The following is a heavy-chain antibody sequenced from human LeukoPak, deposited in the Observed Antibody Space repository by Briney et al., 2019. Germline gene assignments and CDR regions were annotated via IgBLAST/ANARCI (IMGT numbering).Heavy chain of an antibody. V-gene: IGHV3-23*01. CDR2: ISGSGGST. Sequence: PGGSLRLSCAASGFTFSSYAMSWVRQAPGKGLEWVTAISGSGGSTYYADSVKGRFTISRDNSKNTLYLQMNSLRAEDTAVYYCAKDYSYGNSGTEDPIDYWGQGTLVTVSS. CDR1: GFTFSSYA. J-gene: IGHJ4*02. CDR3: AKDYSYGNSGTEDPIDY. D-gene: IGHD5-18*01.